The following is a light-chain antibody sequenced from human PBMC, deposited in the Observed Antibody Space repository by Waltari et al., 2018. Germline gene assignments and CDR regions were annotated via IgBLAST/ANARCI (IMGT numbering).Light chain of an antibody. CDR1: SSDVGFYNY. CDR2: DDS. Sequence: QSALTQPASVSGSPGQSITISCSGTSSDVGFYNYVSWYQQHPGKAPKLMIYDDSQRPSGVSDTFACSKSGNTASLTISGLQAEDEADYYGNSYTGSSSWVFGGGTKVTVL. V-gene: IGLV2-14*01. J-gene: IGLJ3*02. CDR3: NSYTGSSSWV.